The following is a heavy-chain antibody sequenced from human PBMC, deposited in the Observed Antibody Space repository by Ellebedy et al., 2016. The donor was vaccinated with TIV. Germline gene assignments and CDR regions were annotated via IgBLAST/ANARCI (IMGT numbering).Heavy chain of an antibody. CDR3: ARHRGGVVVVPAAKGDYYYYYMDV. D-gene: IGHD2-2*01. J-gene: IGHJ6*03. CDR1: GGSISSSSYY. V-gene: IGHV4-39*01. Sequence: GSLRLXXTVSGGSISSSSYYWGWIRQPPGKGLEWIGSIYYSGSTYYNPSLKSRVTISVDTSKNQFSLKLSSVTAADTAVYYCARHRGGVVVVPAAKGDYYYYYMDVWGKGTTVTVSS. CDR2: IYYSGST.